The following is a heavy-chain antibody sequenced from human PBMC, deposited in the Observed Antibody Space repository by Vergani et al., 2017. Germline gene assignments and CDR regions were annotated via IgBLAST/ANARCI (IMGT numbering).Heavy chain of an antibody. CDR2: ISWNSGSI. J-gene: IGHJ4*02. V-gene: IGHV3-9*01. CDR3: ARDPRWGEMATIEGY. D-gene: IGHD5-24*01. CDR1: GFTFDDYA. Sequence: EVQLVESGGGLVQPGRSLRLSCAASGFTFDDYAMHWVRQAPGKGLEWVSGISWNSGSIGYADSVKGRFTISRDNAKNSLYLQMNSLRAEDTAVYYCARDPRWGEMATIEGYWGQGTLVTVSS.